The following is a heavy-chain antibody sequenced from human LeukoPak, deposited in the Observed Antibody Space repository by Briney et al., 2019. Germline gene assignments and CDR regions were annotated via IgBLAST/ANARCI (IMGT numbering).Heavy chain of an antibody. V-gene: IGHV3-30*18. CDR2: ISDDGKRK. D-gene: IGHD3-16*01. J-gene: IGHJ4*02. CDR1: GFAFSSFG. Sequence: PGGSLRLSCAASGFAFSSFGMHWVRQAPGKGLEWVAVISDDGKRKYNLGSVKGRFTFSRDNSKNMLFLQINDLRDEDTAVYYCAKDRNIYFGEWDYWGQGTLVTVSS. CDR3: AKDRNIYFGEWDY.